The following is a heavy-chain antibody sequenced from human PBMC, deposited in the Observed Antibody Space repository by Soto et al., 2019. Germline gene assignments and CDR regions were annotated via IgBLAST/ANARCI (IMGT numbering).Heavy chain of an antibody. Sequence: QVQLVESGGGLVKPGGSLRLSCAASGFTFSDHYMTWIRQAPGKGLEWVSYISSSGTTRYYADSVKGRFTISRDNAENSLYLQMNSLRADDTAVYYCAKIGGYNLGYYFDFWGPGTLVTVSS. CDR3: AKIGGYNLGYYFDF. CDR1: GFTFSDHY. V-gene: IGHV3-11*01. J-gene: IGHJ4*02. D-gene: IGHD5-12*01. CDR2: ISSSGTTR.